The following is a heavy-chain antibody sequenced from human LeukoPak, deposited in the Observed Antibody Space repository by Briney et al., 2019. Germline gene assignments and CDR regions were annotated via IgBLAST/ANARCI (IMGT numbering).Heavy chain of an antibody. J-gene: IGHJ6*03. CDR2: INTNTGNP. CDR3: ARGGWDPYYYYYYYMDV. Sequence: EASVKVSCKASGYTFTSYAMNWVRQAPGQGLEWMGWINTNTGNPTYAQGFTGRFVFSLDTSVSTAYLQISSLKAEDTAVYYCARGGWDPYYYYYYYMDVWGKGTTVTVSS. D-gene: IGHD1-26*01. CDR1: GYTFTSYA. V-gene: IGHV7-4-1*02.